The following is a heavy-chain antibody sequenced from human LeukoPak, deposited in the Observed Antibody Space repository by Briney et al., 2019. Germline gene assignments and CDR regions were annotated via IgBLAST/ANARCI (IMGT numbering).Heavy chain of an antibody. J-gene: IGHJ5*02. Sequence: GASVKVSCKASGYTFTSYDINWVRQATGQGLEWMGWMNPNSGNTGYAQKFQGRVTITRDTSASTAYMELSSLRSEDTAVYYCAKGCSGGSCYNWFDPWGQGTLVTVSS. CDR2: MNPNSGNT. D-gene: IGHD2-15*01. V-gene: IGHV1-8*01. CDR3: AKGCSGGSCYNWFDP. CDR1: GYTFTSYD.